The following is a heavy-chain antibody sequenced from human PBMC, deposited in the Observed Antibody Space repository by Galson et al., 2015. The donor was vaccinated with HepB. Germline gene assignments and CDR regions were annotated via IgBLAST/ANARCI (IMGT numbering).Heavy chain of an antibody. CDR2: ISYDGSNK. D-gene: IGHD2-2*01. CDR3: ARGWDIVVVPAASHDAFAI. Sequence: SLRLSCAASGFTFSSYAMHWVRQAPGKGLEWVAVISYDGSNKYYADSVKGRFTISRDNSKNTLYLQMNSLRAEDTAVYYCARGWDIVVVPAASHDAFAIWVPGTLVSV. V-gene: IGHV3-30-3*01. CDR1: GFTFSSYA. J-gene: IGHJ3*02.